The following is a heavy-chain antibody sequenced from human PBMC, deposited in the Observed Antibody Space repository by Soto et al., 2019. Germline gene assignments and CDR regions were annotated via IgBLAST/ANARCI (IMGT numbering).Heavy chain of an antibody. D-gene: IGHD3-10*01. CDR2: IKQDGSEK. CDR1: GFTFSSYW. V-gene: IGHV3-7*01. Sequence: GGSLRLSCAASGFTFSSYWMSWVHQAPGKGLEWVANIKQDGSEKYYVDSVKGRFTISRDNAKNSLYLQMNSLRAEDTAVYYCARDDRGDAFDIWGQGTMVTVSS. CDR3: ARDDRGDAFDI. J-gene: IGHJ3*02.